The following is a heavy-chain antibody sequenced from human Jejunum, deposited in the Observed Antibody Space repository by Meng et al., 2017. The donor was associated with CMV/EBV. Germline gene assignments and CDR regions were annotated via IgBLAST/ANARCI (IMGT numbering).Heavy chain of an antibody. D-gene: IGHD4-17*01. CDR3: ATTVHPVAYLNYFDP. V-gene: IGHV4-59*01. J-gene: IGHJ5*02. CDR2: LYYSETA. CDR1: WASIPRYY. Sequence: WASIPRYYGSWIRQPPGKGLEWIGYLYYSETAYYSHSLRGRVIISADTAKNHFSLSLTSVTAADTAVYFCATTVHPVAYLNYFDPWGQGTLVTVSS.